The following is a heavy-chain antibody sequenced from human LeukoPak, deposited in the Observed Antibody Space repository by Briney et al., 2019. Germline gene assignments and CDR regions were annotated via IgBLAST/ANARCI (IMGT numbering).Heavy chain of an antibody. CDR3: ARYGVRFDY. CDR2: IYYSGST. J-gene: IGHJ4*02. CDR1: GGSISSFY. D-gene: IGHD4-17*01. Sequence: SETLSLTCTVSGGSISSFYWSWIRQPPGKGLEWIGYIYYSGSTNYNPSLKSRVTISVDTSNNQFSLKLSSVTAADTAVYYCARYGVRFDYWGQGTLVTVSS. V-gene: IGHV4-59*01.